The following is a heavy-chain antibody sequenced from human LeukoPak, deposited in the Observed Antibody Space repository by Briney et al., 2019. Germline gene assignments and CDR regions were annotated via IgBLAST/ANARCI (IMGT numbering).Heavy chain of an antibody. D-gene: IGHD3-9*01. CDR2: IYSGGST. CDR3: ARHDIQYNWFDP. CDR1: GFTVSSNY. J-gene: IGHJ5*02. V-gene: IGHV3-53*01. Sequence: QPGGSLRLSCAASGFTVSSNYMSWVRQAPGKGLEWVSVIYSGGSTYYADSVKGRFTISRDNSKNTLYLQMNSLRAEDTAVYYRARHDIQYNWFDPWGQGTLVTVSS.